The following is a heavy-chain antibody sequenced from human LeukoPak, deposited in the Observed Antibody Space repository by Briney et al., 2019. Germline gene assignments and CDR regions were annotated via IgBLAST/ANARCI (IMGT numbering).Heavy chain of an antibody. CDR1: GFIFSTYD. Sequence: GGSLRLSCAASGFIFSTYDMHWVRQAPGKGLEWVAVVSYDGSNIYHAASVQGRFTISRDNSKNTLYLQMNSLRAEDTAVYYCARSIPLVFDPWGQGTLVTVSS. J-gene: IGHJ5*02. CDR3: ARSIPLVFDP. V-gene: IGHV3-30*03. CDR2: VSYDGSNI. D-gene: IGHD2-15*01.